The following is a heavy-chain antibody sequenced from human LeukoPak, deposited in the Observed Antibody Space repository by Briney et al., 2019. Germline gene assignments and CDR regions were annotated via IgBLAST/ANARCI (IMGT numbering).Heavy chain of an antibody. Sequence: ASVKVSCKASGYTFTSYGISWMRQAPGQGLEWMGWISVYNGNTNYAQKIEGRVTMTTDTSTSTAYMELRSLRSDDTAVYYCARAVNRDYDFWSGYGRLDWFDPWGQGTLVTVSS. CDR3: ARAVNRDYDFWSGYGRLDWFDP. V-gene: IGHV1-18*01. CDR1: GYTFTSYG. CDR2: ISVYNGNT. J-gene: IGHJ5*02. D-gene: IGHD3-3*01.